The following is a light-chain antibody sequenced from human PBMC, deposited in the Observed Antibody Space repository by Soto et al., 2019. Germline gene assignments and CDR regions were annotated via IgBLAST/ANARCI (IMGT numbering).Light chain of an antibody. CDR2: DAS. Sequence: EIVLTQSPVTLSLSPGERATLSCRAGKSVSSYLAWYQQKPGQAPRLLIYDASNRATGIPARFSGSGSGTDFTLTIDNLEPEDFAVYYCQQRSNWPPITFGQGTRLDIK. CDR1: KSVSSY. CDR3: QQRSNWPPIT. J-gene: IGKJ5*01. V-gene: IGKV3-11*01.